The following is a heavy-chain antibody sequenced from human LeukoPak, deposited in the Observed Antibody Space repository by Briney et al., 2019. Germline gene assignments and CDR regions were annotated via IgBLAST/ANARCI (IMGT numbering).Heavy chain of an antibody. J-gene: IGHJ4*02. CDR1: GFTFSSYW. CDR3: VKLYDSSGYHYYFDY. V-gene: IGHV3-7*05. CDR2: IKQDGSEK. Sequence: GGSLILSCAASGFTFSSYWMSWVRQAPGKGLEWVANIKQDGSEKYYVDSVKGRFTISRDNAKNSLYLQMNSLRAEDTAVYYCVKLYDSSGYHYYFDYWGQGTLVTVSS. D-gene: IGHD3-22*01.